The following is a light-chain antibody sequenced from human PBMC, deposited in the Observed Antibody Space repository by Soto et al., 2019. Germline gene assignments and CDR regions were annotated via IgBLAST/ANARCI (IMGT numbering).Light chain of an antibody. CDR1: QGISSY. CDR2: AAS. J-gene: IGKJ1*01. CDR3: QQYYSYPRT. V-gene: IGKV1-8*01. Sequence: AIRMTQSPSSLSASTGERVTITCRASQGISSYLAWYQQKPGKAPKLLIYAASTLQSGVPSRFSGSGSGTDFTLTISCLQSEDFATYYCQQYYSYPRTFGQGPKVEIK.